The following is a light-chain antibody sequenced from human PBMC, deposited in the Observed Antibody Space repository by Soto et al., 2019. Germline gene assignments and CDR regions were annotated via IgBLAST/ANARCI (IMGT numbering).Light chain of an antibody. CDR3: NSYTGSSTYV. V-gene: IGLV2-18*02. CDR2: DVN. Sequence: SVVAPPPPPSGSPGQSIAPSLTGKSSDVGSYNRVSWYQQPPGTAPKLMIYDVNNRPSGVPDRFSGSKSGNTASLTISGLQAEDEADYYCNSYTGSSTYVFGTGTKVTV. CDR1: SSDVGSYNR. J-gene: IGLJ1*01.